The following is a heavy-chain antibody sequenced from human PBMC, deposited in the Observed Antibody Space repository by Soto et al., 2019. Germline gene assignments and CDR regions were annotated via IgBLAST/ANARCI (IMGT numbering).Heavy chain of an antibody. D-gene: IGHD6-6*01. V-gene: IGHV5-51*01. J-gene: IGHJ6*03. CDR2: ISPGDSDT. CDR3: ARQLKYSSSSPHYYYHYYMDV. Sequence: EVQLVQSGAEVKKPGESLKISCKGSGYNFTTYWIGWVRQMPGKGLEWMGIISPGDSDTRYSPSFQGQVTISADKSISTAYLQWSSLKASDTAMYYCARQLKYSSSSPHYYYHYYMDVWGKGTTVTVSS. CDR1: GYNFTTYW.